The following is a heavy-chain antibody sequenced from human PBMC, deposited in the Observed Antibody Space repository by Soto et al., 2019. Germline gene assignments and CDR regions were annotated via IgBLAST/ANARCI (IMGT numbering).Heavy chain of an antibody. CDR1: GASITTYY. CDR3: AKYRRTAAEGYRLDY. V-gene: IGHV4-59*01. J-gene: IGHJ4*02. D-gene: IGHD5-12*01. CDR2: DYYTGST. Sequence: SATLSLTCTVSGASITTYYWSLIRAPPGKGLEWIGYDYYTGSTIYNPPLESRVSMSVDTSKNQFSLKLSSVNAADTAMYYCAKYRRTAAEGYRLDYWGRGILVTVS.